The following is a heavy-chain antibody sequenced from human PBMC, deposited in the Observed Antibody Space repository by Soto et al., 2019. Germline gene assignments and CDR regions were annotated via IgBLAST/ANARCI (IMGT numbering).Heavy chain of an antibody. D-gene: IGHD6-19*01. CDR2: IIPIFGTA. CDR3: ARRQQWLGYNWFDP. V-gene: IGHV1-69*13. J-gene: IGHJ5*02. Sequence: ASVKVSCKASGGTFSSYAISWVRQAPGQGLEWMGGIIPIFGTANYAQKFQGRVTITADESTSTAYMELSSLRSEDTAVYYCARRQQWLGYNWFDPWGQGTLVTVSS. CDR1: GGTFSSYA.